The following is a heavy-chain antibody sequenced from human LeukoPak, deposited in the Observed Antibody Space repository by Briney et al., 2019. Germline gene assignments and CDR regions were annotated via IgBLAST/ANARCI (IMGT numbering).Heavy chain of an antibody. V-gene: IGHV4-34*01. J-gene: IGHJ4*02. D-gene: IGHD4-23*01. CDR2: ISHSGDT. Sequence: NPSETLSLTCAVYGGSFSDSYWSWIRQPPGEGLEWVGEISHSGDTNYNPSLKSRVTISLGAAKNQFSLNLSSVTAADTAVYYRARGSNSVAYWGQGTLVTVSS. CDR1: GGSFSDSY. CDR3: ARGSNSVAY.